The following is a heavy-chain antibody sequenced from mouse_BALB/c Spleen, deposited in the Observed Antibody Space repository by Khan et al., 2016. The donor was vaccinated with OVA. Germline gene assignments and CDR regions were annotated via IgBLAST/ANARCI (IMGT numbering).Heavy chain of an antibody. CDR3: ASGYYGDPSAY. V-gene: IGHV5-4*02. J-gene: IGHJ3*01. D-gene: IGHD2-13*01. CDR2: ISDGGSYT. CDR1: GFTFSDYY. Sequence: EVELVESGGGLVKPGGSLKLSCAASGFTFSDYYMYWVRQTPEKRLEWVATISDGGSYTYYPDSVSGRFTISRDDAKNNLYLQMNSLKSEDTAMYNCASGYYGDPSAYWGQGTLVTVSA.